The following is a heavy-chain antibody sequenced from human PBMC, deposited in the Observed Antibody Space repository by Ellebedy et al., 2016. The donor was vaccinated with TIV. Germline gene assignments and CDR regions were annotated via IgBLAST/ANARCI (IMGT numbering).Heavy chain of an antibody. V-gene: IGHV4-59*01. Sequence: MPSETLSLTCTVSGASISGYYWGWIRQPPGKPLEWIGYIYYSGSTNYNPSLKSRVTISVDTSKNQFSLNLSSVTAADTAVYYCARVSRYFEYWGQGILVPVSS. J-gene: IGHJ4*02. CDR2: IYYSGST. CDR1: GASISGYY. CDR3: ARVSRYFEY.